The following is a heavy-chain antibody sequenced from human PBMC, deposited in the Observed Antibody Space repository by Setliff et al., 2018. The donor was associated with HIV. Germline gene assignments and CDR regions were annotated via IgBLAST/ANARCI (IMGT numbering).Heavy chain of an antibody. Sequence: SETLSLTCAVYGGSFNDYWWTWIRQPPGEGLEWIAEINHNGNSNYNSSLKSRVTISVDTSKNQFSLELRSVTAADTAVYYCAFSGTYGRPKFDSWGQGTLVTVSS. CDR3: AFSGTYGRPKFDS. D-gene: IGHD1-26*01. V-gene: IGHV4-34*01. CDR2: INHNGNS. CDR1: GGSFNDYW. J-gene: IGHJ4*02.